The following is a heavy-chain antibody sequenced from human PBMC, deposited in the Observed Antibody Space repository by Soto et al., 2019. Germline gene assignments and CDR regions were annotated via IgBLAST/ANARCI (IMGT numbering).Heavy chain of an antibody. J-gene: IGHJ4*01. CDR2: INQGGREK. V-gene: IGHV3-7*01. CDR3: ARVVSSNAWIFDS. CDR1: GFIFGNFL. Sequence: GGSLRLSGAASGFIFGNFLMSWVRQAPGKGLEWVANINQGGREKDDVDSVKGRFTLSRDNAKNSLHLKMNRLKADDTAMYLCARVVSSNAWIFDSCGQGTLVTVSS. D-gene: IGHD4-4*01.